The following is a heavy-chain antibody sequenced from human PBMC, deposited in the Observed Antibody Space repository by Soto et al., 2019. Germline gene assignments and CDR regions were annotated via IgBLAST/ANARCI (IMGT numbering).Heavy chain of an antibody. D-gene: IGHD1-1*01. CDR2: IYWDDDK. J-gene: IGHJ5*02. V-gene: IGHV2-5*02. CDR3: AKTMGWNWCAP. CDR1: GFSLNTDGVA. Sequence: QITLKESGPTLVKPTQTLTLTCTFSGFSLNTDGVAVGWIRQPPGKALEWLALIYWDDDKRYSPSLKTRLTVTKDTSKNQVVLTMTNMDPVDTATYYCAKTMGWNWCAPWGQGTLVTVSP.